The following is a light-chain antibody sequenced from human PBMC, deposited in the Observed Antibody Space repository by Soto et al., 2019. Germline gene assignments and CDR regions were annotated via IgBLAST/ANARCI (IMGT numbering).Light chain of an antibody. Sequence: QSVLTQPPSASGSLGQSVTISCTGTSSDIGDYNYVSWYQQHAGKAPKLMIYEVSQRPSGVPDRFSGSKSGNTASLTISGLQAEDEAHYYCASYTATTTVIFGGGTKVTVL. CDR1: SSDIGDYNY. CDR3: ASYTATTTVI. J-gene: IGLJ2*01. CDR2: EVS. V-gene: IGLV2-8*01.